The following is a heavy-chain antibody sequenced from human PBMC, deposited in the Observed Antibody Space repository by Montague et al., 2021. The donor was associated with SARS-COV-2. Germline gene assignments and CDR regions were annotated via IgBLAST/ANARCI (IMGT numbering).Heavy chain of an antibody. J-gene: IGHJ3*01. CDR2: VNYNGST. D-gene: IGHD6-19*01. V-gene: IGHV4-59*08. Sequence: SETLSLTCTVSGGSTASHYWNWIRQSQGKGQEWMGNVNYNGSTKNNPSLKSRVTISIDTSENQFSLRLNSVTAADTAVYFCARGWAFDPWGQGGLVTVSS. CDR3: ARGWAFDP. CDR1: GGSTASHY.